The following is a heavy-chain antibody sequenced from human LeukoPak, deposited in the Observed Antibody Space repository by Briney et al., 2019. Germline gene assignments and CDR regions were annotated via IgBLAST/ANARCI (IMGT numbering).Heavy chain of an antibody. CDR2: IHPNSGVT. CDR1: GYTFTAYD. Sequence: ASVKVSCKASGYTFTAYDMHWVRQAPGHGLEWMGRIHPNSGVTNYAQKFQGRVTMTRDTSISTTYMELSRLRSDDTAVYYCARDLIPLIQIHYYYYMDVWGKGTTVTVSS. V-gene: IGHV1-2*06. D-gene: IGHD1-1*01. CDR3: ARDLIPLIQIHYYYYMDV. J-gene: IGHJ6*03.